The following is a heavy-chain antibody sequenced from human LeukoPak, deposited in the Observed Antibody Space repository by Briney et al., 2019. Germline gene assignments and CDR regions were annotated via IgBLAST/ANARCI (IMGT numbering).Heavy chain of an antibody. CDR2: INQDGSVK. Sequence: ETLSLTCAVSGGSIMTTHWWSWVRQAPGKGLEWVANINQDGSVKYHVDSVKGRFTISRDNARNSLYLQMNSLRAEDTAMFYCARERPGSASAFEYWGQGTLVTVSS. J-gene: IGHJ4*02. D-gene: IGHD6-25*01. CDR3: ARERPGSASAFEY. V-gene: IGHV3-7*01. CDR1: GGSIMTTHW.